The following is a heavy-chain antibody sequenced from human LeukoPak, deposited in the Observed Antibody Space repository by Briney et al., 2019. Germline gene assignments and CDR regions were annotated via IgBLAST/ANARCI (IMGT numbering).Heavy chain of an antibody. Sequence: SETLSLTCNVSGGSISSHYWSWIRQPPGKGLEWIGYIYYSGSTNYNPSLKSRVTISVDTSKNQFSLKLSSVTAADTAVYYCARDPTPWGQGTLVTVSS. V-gene: IGHV4-59*11. CDR2: IYYSGST. J-gene: IGHJ5*02. CDR3: ARDPTP. CDR1: GGSISSHY.